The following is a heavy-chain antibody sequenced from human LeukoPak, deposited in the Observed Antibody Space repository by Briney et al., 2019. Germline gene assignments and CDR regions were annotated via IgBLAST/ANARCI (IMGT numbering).Heavy chain of an antibody. V-gene: IGHV3-48*03. D-gene: IGHD6-19*01. CDR2: ISSTGSTI. CDR3: ARVHRSSAWKFDS. J-gene: IGHJ4*02. Sequence: GGSLRLSCAASGFTFSSYEMNWVRQAPGKGLEWVSYISSTGSTIYYADSVKGRFTISRDNAKNSLYLRLNSLRAEDTAVYYCARVHRSSAWKFDSWGQGTLVTVSS. CDR1: GFTFSSYE.